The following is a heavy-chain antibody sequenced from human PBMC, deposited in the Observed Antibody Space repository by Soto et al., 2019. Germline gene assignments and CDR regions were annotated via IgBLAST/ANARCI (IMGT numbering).Heavy chain of an antibody. Sequence: AASVKVSCKASGYTFTNYGISWVRQAPGRGLEWMGWINVYNGNTKYAQKVQGRVTMTTDTSTSTAYMELRSLRSDDTAVYYCARGVGSGSYYNQYNWFDPWGQGTLVTVSS. V-gene: IGHV1-18*01. CDR1: GYTFTNYG. J-gene: IGHJ5*02. CDR2: INVYNGNT. D-gene: IGHD3-10*01. CDR3: ARGVGSGSYYNQYNWFDP.